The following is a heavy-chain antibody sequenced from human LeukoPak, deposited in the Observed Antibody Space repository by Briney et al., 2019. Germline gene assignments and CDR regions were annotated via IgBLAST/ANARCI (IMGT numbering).Heavy chain of an antibody. J-gene: IGHJ4*02. CDR1: GDTISSYY. CDR3: ARQPYTIGAYYFDY. Sequence: PSETLSLTCIVSGDTISSYYWSWIRQPPGKGLEWIGYIFHSGNTNYNPSLKSRVTMSIDTYKNQFSLRLISVTAADTAVYYCARQPYTIGAYYFDYWGPGTLVSVSS. V-gene: IGHV4-59*08. D-gene: IGHD1-26*01. CDR2: IFHSGNT.